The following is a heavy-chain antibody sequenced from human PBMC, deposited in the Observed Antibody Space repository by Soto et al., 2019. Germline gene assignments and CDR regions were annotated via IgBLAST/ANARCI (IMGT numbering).Heavy chain of an antibody. J-gene: IGHJ4*02. CDR1: GFTFNTYS. CDR2: ISSTSSYI. D-gene: IGHD2-2*01. V-gene: IGHV3-21*01. Sequence: EVQLVESGGGLVKPGGSLRLSCAASGFTFNTYSMNWVRQAPGKGLEWVSSISSTSSYIYYADSVKGRFTISRDNAKNSLYLQMNSLKAEDTAVYFCARDGWGYCMSTSCYYLDHWGQGTLVTVSS. CDR3: ARDGWGYCMSTSCYYLDH.